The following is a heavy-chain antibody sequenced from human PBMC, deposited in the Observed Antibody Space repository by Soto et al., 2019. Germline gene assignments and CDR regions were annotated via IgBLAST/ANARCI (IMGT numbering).Heavy chain of an antibody. CDR1: GGTFSSYA. CDR2: IIPILGTA. D-gene: IGHD1-7*01. CDR3: ASHGITGTWVYYYGMDV. V-gene: IGHV1-69*11. Sequence: VQLVQSGAEVKKPGSSVKVSCKGSGGTFSSYAISWVRQAPGQGLEWMGGIIPILGTADYAQKFQGRVTITADESTSTAYMELSSLRSEDTAVYYCASHGITGTWVYYYGMDVWGQGTTVTVSS. J-gene: IGHJ6*02.